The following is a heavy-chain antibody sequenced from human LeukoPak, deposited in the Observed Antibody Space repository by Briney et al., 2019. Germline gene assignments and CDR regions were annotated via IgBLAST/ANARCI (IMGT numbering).Heavy chain of an antibody. Sequence: ASVKVSCKASGYTFTNYYMHWVRQAPGQGLEWMGIINPSGGSTSYAQKFQGRVTMTRDTSTSTVYMELSSLRSEDTAVYYCAREDTAMVRLGYYYGMDVWGQGTTVTVSS. CDR2: INPSGGST. CDR3: AREDTAMVRLGYYYGMDV. J-gene: IGHJ6*02. V-gene: IGHV1-46*01. D-gene: IGHD5-18*01. CDR1: GYTFTNYY.